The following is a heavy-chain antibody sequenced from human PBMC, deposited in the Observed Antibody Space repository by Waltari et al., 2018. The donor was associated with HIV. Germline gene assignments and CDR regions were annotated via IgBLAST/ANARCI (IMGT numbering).Heavy chain of an antibody. V-gene: IGHV3-15*01. Sequence: EVQLVESGGGLVKPGGSLRLSCAASGFTFSNAGMPWVRQAPGKGLEWVGRIKSRADGGTTDHAAPVKDRFTISRDDSKSTLFLQMNSLKTEDTAVYYCTTAPDYWGQGTLVTVSS. J-gene: IGHJ4*02. CDR1: GFTFSNAG. CDR3: TTAPDY. CDR2: IKSRADGGTT.